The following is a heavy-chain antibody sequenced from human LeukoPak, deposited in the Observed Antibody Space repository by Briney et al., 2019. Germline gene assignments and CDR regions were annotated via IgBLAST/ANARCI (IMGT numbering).Heavy chain of an antibody. CDR1: GGTFSSYT. CDR3: ARVRYSSSFPSKTYYFDY. CDR2: IIPILGIA. V-gene: IGHV1-69*02. J-gene: IGHJ4*02. D-gene: IGHD6-13*01. Sequence: SVKVSCKASGGTFSSYTISWVRQAPGQGLEWTGRIIPILGIANYAQKFQGRVTITADKSTSTAYMELSSLRSEDTAVYFCARVRYSSSFPSKTYYFDYWGQGTLVTVSS.